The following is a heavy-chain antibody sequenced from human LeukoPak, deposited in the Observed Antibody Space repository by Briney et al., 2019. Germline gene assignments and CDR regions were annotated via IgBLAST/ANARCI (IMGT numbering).Heavy chain of an antibody. J-gene: IGHJ4*02. CDR1: GYTFTNYG. D-gene: IGHD6-19*01. Sequence: ASVKVSCKASGYTFTNYGISWVRQAPGQVLEWMGWISAYNGNTNYAQKLQDRVTMTTYTSTSTGYMELRSLRSDDTAVYYCARDLGSGWQRNFDYWGQGTLVTVSS. CDR3: ARDLGSGWQRNFDY. CDR2: ISAYNGNT. V-gene: IGHV1-18*01.